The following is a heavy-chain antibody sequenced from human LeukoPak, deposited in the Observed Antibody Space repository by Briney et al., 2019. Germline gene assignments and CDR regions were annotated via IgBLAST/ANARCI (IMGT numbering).Heavy chain of an antibody. CDR1: GYTFTGYY. V-gene: IGHV1-2*02. Sequence: ASVKVSCKASGYTFTGYYMHWVRQAPGQGLEWMGWINPNSGGTNYAQKFQGRVTMTRDTSISTAYMELSRLRSDDAAVYYCARDMYCSGGSCYSLEDYWGQGTLVTVSS. CDR3: ARDMYCSGGSCYSLEDY. D-gene: IGHD2-15*01. CDR2: INPNSGGT. J-gene: IGHJ4*02.